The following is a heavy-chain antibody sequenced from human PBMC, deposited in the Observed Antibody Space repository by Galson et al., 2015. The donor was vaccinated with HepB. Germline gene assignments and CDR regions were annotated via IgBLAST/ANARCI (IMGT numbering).Heavy chain of an antibody. CDR1: GGSISSGSYY. Sequence: TLSLTCTVSGGSISSGSYYWSWIRQPAGKGLEWIGRIYTSGSTNYNPSLKSRVTMSVDTSKNQFSLKLSSVTAADTAVYYCARDITRYKFDIWGQGTMVTVSS. CDR3: ARDITRYKFDI. V-gene: IGHV4-61*02. D-gene: IGHD3-10*01. J-gene: IGHJ3*02. CDR2: IYTSGST.